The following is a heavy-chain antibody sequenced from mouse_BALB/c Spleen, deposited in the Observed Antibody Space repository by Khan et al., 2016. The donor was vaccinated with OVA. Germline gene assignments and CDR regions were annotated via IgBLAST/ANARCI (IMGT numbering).Heavy chain of an antibody. CDR1: GFSLTIYG. V-gene: IGHV2-4-1*01. J-gene: IGHJ3*01. CDR3: ARHSYSSDFSY. CDR2: IWSGGRT. D-gene: IGHD2-12*01. Sequence: QVQLKESGPGLVQPSQSLSITCTVSGFSLTIYGVHWVRQSPGKGLEWLGVIWSGGRTDYNAAFISRLSISKDNSKNQVFFKVNSLQADDTALSYCARHSYSSDFSYWGQVTLVTFSA.